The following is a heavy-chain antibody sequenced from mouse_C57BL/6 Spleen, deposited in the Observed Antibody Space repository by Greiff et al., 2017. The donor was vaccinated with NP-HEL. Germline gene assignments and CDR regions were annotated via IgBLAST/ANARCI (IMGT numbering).Heavy chain of an antibody. CDR2: INPNNGGT. CDR3: ARRDYEGGYYVDY. D-gene: IGHD2-4*01. V-gene: IGHV1-26*01. J-gene: IGHJ2*01. CDR1: GYTFTDYY. Sequence: EVQLQQSGPELVKPGASVKISCKASGYTFTDYYMNWVKQSHGKSLEWIGDINPNNGGTSYNQKFKGKATLTVDKSSSTAYMELRSLTSEDSAVYYCARRDYEGGYYVDYWGQGTTLTVSS.